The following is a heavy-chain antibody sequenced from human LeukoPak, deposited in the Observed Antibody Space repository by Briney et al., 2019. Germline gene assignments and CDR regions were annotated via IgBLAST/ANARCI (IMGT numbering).Heavy chain of an antibody. D-gene: IGHD3-16*01. CDR3: ARVDEIMITFGGVPDY. Sequence: GGSLRLSCAASGFTFSSYAMHWVRQAPGKGLEWVAVISYDGSNKYYADSVKGRFIISRDNSKNTLYLQMNSLRAEDTAVYYCARVDEIMITFGGVPDYWGQGTLVTVSS. J-gene: IGHJ4*02. CDR1: GFTFSSYA. V-gene: IGHV3-30-3*01. CDR2: ISYDGSNK.